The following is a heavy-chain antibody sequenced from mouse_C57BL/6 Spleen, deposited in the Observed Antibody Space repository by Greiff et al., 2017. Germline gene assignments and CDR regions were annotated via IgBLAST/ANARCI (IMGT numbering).Heavy chain of an antibody. J-gene: IGHJ3*01. CDR3: ARHEDNFGSFAY. V-gene: IGHV1-62-2*01. D-gene: IGHD1-3*01. CDR2: FYPGSGGI. Sequence: QVQLQQSGAELVKPGASVKLSCKASGYTFTEYTIHWVKQRSGQGLEWIGWFYPGSGGIEYNEKFKDKATLTADKSSSTVYMELSRLTSEDSAVYYCARHEDNFGSFAYWGQGTLVTVSA. CDR1: GYTFTEYT.